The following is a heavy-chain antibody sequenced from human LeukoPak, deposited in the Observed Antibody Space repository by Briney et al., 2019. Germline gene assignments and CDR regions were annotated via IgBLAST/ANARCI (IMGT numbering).Heavy chain of an antibody. D-gene: IGHD3-10*01. CDR2: IYYSGST. V-gene: IGHV4-39*01. CDR3: ARQATVGRTGGLFDY. CDR1: GGSISSSSYY. Sequence: PSETLSLTCTVSGGSISSSSYYWGWIRQPPGKGLEWIGSIYYSGSTYYNPSLKSRVTISVDTSKNQSSLKLSSVTAADTAVYCCARQATVGRTGGLFDYWGQGTLVTVSS. J-gene: IGHJ4*02.